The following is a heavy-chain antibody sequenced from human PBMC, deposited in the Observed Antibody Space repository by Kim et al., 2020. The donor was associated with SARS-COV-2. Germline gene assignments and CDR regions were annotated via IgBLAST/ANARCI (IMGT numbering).Heavy chain of an antibody. CDR3: LKDLTFRRDYSYYAMDV. J-gene: IGHJ6*04. Sequence: SVKGRFTISRDNAKNSLYLQMNSLRPEDTALYYCLKDLTFRRDYSYYAMDVWGTGTTVTVSS. V-gene: IGHV3-9*01. D-gene: IGHD1-20*01.